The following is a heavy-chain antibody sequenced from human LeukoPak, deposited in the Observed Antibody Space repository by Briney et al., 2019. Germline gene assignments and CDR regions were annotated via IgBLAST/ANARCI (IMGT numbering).Heavy chain of an antibody. CDR3: ARVGACTSCYWNFQH. V-gene: IGHV1-2*02. Sequence: GASVKVSCKASGYTFTGYYMHWVRQAPGQGLEWMGWINPNSGGTNYAQKFQGRVTMTRDTSISTAYMELSRLRSDDTAVYYCARVGACTSCYWNFQHWGQGTLVTVSS. J-gene: IGHJ1*01. D-gene: IGHD2-2*01. CDR1: GYTFTGYY. CDR2: INPNSGGT.